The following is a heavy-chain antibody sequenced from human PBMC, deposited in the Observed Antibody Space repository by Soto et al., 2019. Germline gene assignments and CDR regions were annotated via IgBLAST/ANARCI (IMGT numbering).Heavy chain of an antibody. V-gene: IGHV1-2*04. Sequence: QVQLVQSGAEVKKPGASVKVSCKASGYTFTGYYMHWVRQAPGQGLEWMGWINPNSGGTNYAQKVQGWVTMTRDTSISTAYMELSRLRSDDTAVYYCARDERGMITFGGVIVFDYWGQGTLVTVSS. CDR3: ARDERGMITFGGVIVFDY. J-gene: IGHJ4*02. CDR2: INPNSGGT. CDR1: GYTFTGYY. D-gene: IGHD3-16*02.